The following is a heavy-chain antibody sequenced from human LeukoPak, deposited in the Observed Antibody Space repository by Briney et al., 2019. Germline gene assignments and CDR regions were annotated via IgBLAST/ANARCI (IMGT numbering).Heavy chain of an antibody. J-gene: IGHJ4*02. CDR3: ARGTYYYDSSGYNPTY. D-gene: IGHD3-22*01. Sequence: PGGSLRLSCAASGFTFSSYSMNWVRQAPGKGLEWVSSISSSSSYIYYADSVKGRFTISRDNAKNSLYLQMNSLRAEDTAVYYCARGTYYYDSSGYNPTYWSQGTLVTVSS. CDR1: GFTFSSYS. V-gene: IGHV3-21*01. CDR2: ISSSSSYI.